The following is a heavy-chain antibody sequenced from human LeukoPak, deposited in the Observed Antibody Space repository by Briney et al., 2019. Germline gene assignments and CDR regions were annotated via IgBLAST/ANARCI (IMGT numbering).Heavy chain of an antibody. Sequence: GGSLRLSCAASGFTFSSYAMHWVRQAPGKGLEWVAVISYDGSNKYYADSVKGRFTISRDNSKNTLYLQMNSLRAEDTAVYYCASSSLLSYYYDSSGQGAFDIWGQGTMVTVSS. CDR2: ISYDGSNK. CDR3: ASSSLLSYYYDSSGQGAFDI. V-gene: IGHV3-30*04. D-gene: IGHD3-22*01. J-gene: IGHJ3*02. CDR1: GFTFSSYA.